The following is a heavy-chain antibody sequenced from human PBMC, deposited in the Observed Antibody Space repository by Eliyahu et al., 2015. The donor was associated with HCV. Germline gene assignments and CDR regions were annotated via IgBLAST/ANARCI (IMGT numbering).Heavy chain of an antibody. CDR2: IYTSGGT. J-gene: IGHJ4*02. D-gene: IGHD3-22*01. CDR3: ASGRYYGSSPYYLDY. CDR1: GGSXXSXY. V-gene: IGHV4-4*07. Sequence: QVLLQESGPGLVKPSETLSLXXIVSGGSXXSXYXDWXXQPAGKGRGWIGRIYTSGGTNYNPSXKSRVTMSVDTSKNQFSLSLTSVTAADSAVYYCASGRYYGSSPYYLDYWGQGALVTVSS.